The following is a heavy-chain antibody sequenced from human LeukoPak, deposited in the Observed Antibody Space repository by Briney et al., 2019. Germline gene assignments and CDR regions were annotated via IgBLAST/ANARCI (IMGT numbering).Heavy chain of an antibody. CDR1: GGSISSTSYY. D-gene: IGHD3-22*01. J-gene: IGHJ4*02. Sequence: SETLSLTCAVSGGSISSTSYYWAWIRQPPGKGLEWIGRIYTSGSTNYNPSLKSRVTMSVDTSKNQFSLKLSSVTAADTAVYYCARDFHVPHRYDSSGYYYRAQYYFDYWGQGTLVTVSS. CDR3: ARDFHVPHRYDSSGYYYRAQYYFDY. CDR2: IYTSGST. V-gene: IGHV4-39*07.